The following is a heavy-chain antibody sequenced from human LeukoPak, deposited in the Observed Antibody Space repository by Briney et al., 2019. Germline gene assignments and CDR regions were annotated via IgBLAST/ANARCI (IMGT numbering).Heavy chain of an antibody. CDR2: FYSGGNT. CDR3: AGHRAYGFDF. J-gene: IGHJ3*01. CDR1: GFTVSSYS. V-gene: IGHV3-53*01. Sequence: PGGSLRLSCAASGFTVSSYSMSWVRQAPGKGLEWVSIFYSGGNTYSADSVKGRFTISRDNSRNTLDLQMNSLRAEDTAVYYCAGHRAYGFDFWGQGTLVTVSS.